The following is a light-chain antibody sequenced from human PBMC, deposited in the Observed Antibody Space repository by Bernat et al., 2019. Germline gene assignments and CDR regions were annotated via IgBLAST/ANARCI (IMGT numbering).Light chain of an antibody. V-gene: IGKV1-5*03. J-gene: IGKJ4*01. CDR1: QRISSW. CDR2: KSS. Sequence: DIQMTQSPSTLSASVGDRVTITCRASQRISSWLAWSQPKPGKAPKLLIYKSSTLQSGVPSRFSGSGSGTEFTLTISSLQPDDFATYYCQQYNTYSLTFGGGTKVEIK. CDR3: QQYNTYSLT.